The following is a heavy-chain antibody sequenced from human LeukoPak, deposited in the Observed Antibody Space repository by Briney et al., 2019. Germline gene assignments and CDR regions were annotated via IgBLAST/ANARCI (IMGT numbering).Heavy chain of an antibody. CDR3: AKDWKEYYYDSSGYLV. D-gene: IGHD3-22*01. CDR1: GFTFSSYW. J-gene: IGHJ1*01. Sequence: PGGSLRLSCAASGFTFSSYWMSWVRQAPGKGLEWVANIKQDGSEKYYVDSVKGRFTISRDNAKNSLYLQMNSLRAEDTAVYYCAKDWKEYYYDSSGYLVWGQGTLVTVSS. CDR2: IKQDGSEK. V-gene: IGHV3-7*01.